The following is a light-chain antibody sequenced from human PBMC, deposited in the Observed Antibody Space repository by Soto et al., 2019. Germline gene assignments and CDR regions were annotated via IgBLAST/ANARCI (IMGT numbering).Light chain of an antibody. CDR3: NSYTNSDTVI. V-gene: IGLV2-14*01. CDR1: SSDIGAYHY. CDR2: AVN. J-gene: IGLJ2*01. Sequence: QSALTQAASVSGSPGQSITISCTGTSSDIGAYHYVSWYHQRPGKAPKVLIYAVNNRPSGISDRFSGSKSGNTASLTISGLQAEDEAVYYCNSYTNSDTVIFGGGTKLTVL.